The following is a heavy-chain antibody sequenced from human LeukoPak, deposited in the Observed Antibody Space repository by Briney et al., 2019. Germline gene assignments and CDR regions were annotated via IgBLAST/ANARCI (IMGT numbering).Heavy chain of an antibody. CDR1: GFTFSSYA. V-gene: IGHV3-21*01. J-gene: IGHJ4*02. CDR3: ARDIRWLQSRPFDY. Sequence: GGSLRLSCAASGFTFSSYAMHWVRQAPGKGLEWVSSISSSSSYIYYADSVKGRFTISRDNAKNSLYLQMNSLRAEDTAVYYCARDIRWLQSRPFDYWGQGTLVTVSS. CDR2: ISSSSSYI. D-gene: IGHD5-24*01.